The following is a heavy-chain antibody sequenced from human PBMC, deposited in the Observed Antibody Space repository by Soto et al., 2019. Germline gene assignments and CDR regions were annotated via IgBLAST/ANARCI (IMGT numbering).Heavy chain of an antibody. J-gene: IGHJ4*02. V-gene: IGHV3-30*18. CDR1: GFTFSSYV. D-gene: IGHD6-19*01. CDR3: AKVLLTYTSGWYHPHFDY. Sequence: QVQLVESGGGVVQPGRSLRLSCAASGFTFSSYVMHWVRQAPGKGLEWVAVVSNDGSNKDYADSVKGRFTISRDNSKNTLYLQMNSLRAEDTAVYYCAKVLLTYTSGWYHPHFDYWGQVPLVTVSS. CDR2: VSNDGSNK.